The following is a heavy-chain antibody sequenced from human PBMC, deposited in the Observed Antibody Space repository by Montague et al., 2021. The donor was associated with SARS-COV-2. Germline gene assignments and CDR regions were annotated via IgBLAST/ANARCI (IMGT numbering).Heavy chain of an antibody. CDR2: ISDRGGAA. D-gene: IGHD2-21*01. CDR3: AKVRQMVGIYDVFDI. Sequence: SLRLSCAASGFTFSAYAMTWVRQAPGKGLEWVSAISDRGGAAYYADSVRGRFTNSRDNSNHTLYLQMNSLRGEDTAIYYCAKVRQMVGIYDVFDIWGQGTTVIVSS. CDR1: GFTFSAYA. V-gene: IGHV3-23*01. J-gene: IGHJ3*02.